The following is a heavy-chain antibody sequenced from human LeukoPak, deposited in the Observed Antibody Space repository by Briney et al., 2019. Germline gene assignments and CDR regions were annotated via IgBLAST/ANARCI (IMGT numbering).Heavy chain of an antibody. CDR1: GGSISSGSYY. CDR2: INHSGST. D-gene: IGHD6-6*01. V-gene: IGHV4-39*07. CDR3: ARGYRVAARPLKY. Sequence: PSETLSLTCTVSGGSISSGSYYWSWIRQPPGKGLEWIGEINHSGSTNYNPSLKSRVTISVDTSKNQFSLKLSSVTAADTAVYYCARGYRVAARPLKYWGQGTLVTVSS. J-gene: IGHJ4*02.